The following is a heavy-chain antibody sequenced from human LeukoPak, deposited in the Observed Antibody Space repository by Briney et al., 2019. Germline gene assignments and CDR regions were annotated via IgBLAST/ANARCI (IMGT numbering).Heavy chain of an antibody. Sequence: GRSLRLSCAASGFSFRNFGMHWVRQAPGKGLEWLSVISFDGKNTFFADSVKGRFTIPRDNSKNTLYLQMNSLRAEDTAVYYCAKETSGWYFYDYWGQGTLVTVSS. CDR2: ISFDGKNT. V-gene: IGHV3-30*18. J-gene: IGHJ4*02. CDR1: GFSFRNFG. CDR3: AKETSGWYFYDY. D-gene: IGHD6-19*01.